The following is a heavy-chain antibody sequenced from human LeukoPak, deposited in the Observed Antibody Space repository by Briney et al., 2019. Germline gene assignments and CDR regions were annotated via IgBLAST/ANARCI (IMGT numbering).Heavy chain of an antibody. CDR2: IYYSGST. J-gene: IGHJ4*02. CDR1: GGSISSGGYY. D-gene: IGHD6-13*01. V-gene: IGHV4-39*07. CDR3: ARDAPYSSSWSKVYFDY. Sequence: PSQTLSLTCTVSGGSISSGGYYWGWIRQPPGKGLEWIGSIYYSGSTYYNPSFKSRVTISVDTSKNQFSLKLSSVTAADTAVYYCARDAPYSSSWSKVYFDYWGQGTLVTVSS.